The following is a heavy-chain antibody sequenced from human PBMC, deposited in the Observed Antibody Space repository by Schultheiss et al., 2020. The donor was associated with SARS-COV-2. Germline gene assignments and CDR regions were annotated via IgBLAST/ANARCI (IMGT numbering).Heavy chain of an antibody. V-gene: IGHV3-53*01. Sequence: GGSLRLSCAASGFTVTSHYMSWVRQAPGKGLEWVSMIYGGGSTSYADSVKGRFTITRDNSKNTLYLQMNNLGVEDTAVYYCASVRLPGAGYFDYWGQGTLVTVSS. CDR3: ASVRLPGAGYFDY. D-gene: IGHD5-12*01. CDR2: IYGGGST. J-gene: IGHJ4*02. CDR1: GFTVTSHY.